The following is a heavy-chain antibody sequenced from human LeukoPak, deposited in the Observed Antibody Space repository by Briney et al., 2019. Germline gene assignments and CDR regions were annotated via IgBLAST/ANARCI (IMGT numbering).Heavy chain of an antibody. V-gene: IGHV4-4*02. CDR2: IYHSGST. CDR1: GGSISSSNW. Sequence: SETLSLTCAVSGGSISSSNWWSWVRQPPGKGLEWIGEIYHSGSTNYNPSLKSRVTISVDKSKNRFSLKLTSVTAADTAVYYCARLAAAGLDAFDIWGQGTMVTVSS. D-gene: IGHD6-13*01. CDR3: ARLAAAGLDAFDI. J-gene: IGHJ3*02.